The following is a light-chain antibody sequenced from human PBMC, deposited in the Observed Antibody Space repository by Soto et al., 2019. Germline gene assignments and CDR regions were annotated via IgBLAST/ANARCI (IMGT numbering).Light chain of an antibody. J-gene: IGKJ5*01. CDR2: ATS. CDR1: QSISSN. Sequence: DIKMTQSPSYLSSSLGDSVTITCRASQSISSNLNWYQQKPGKAPNLLIHATSNLQIGVQSRFSGSGSGTEFTLTIRSLEPEDFGTYYCQQSYKMPSFGQGTRLEIK. V-gene: IGKV1-39*01. CDR3: QQSYKMPS.